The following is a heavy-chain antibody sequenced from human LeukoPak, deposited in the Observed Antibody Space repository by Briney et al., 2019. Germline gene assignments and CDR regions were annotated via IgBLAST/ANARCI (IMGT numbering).Heavy chain of an antibody. Sequence: SETLSLTCTVSGGSISGSYWSWIRQPPGKGLEWIAYMYNSGSTNYNPSLKSRVTISIDTSKNQFSLKLSTLTAADTAIYYCARGIESYGDYGYWGQGILVTVSS. CDR3: ARGIESYGDYGY. CDR1: GGSISGSY. J-gene: IGHJ4*02. V-gene: IGHV4-59*01. D-gene: IGHD4-17*01. CDR2: MYNSGST.